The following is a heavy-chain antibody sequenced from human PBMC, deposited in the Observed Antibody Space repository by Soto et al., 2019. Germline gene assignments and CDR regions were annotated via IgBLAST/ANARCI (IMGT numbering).Heavy chain of an antibody. CDR3: AREGYDILTGYYIPSYYYYGMDV. J-gene: IGHJ6*02. CDR1: GDSVSSNSAA. D-gene: IGHD3-9*01. V-gene: IGHV6-1*01. Sequence: SQTLSLTCAISGDSVSSNSAAWNWVRQSPSRGLEWLGRTYYRSKWYNDYAVSVKSRITINPDTSKNQFSLQLNSVTPEDTAVYYCAREGYDILTGYYIPSYYYYGMDVWGQGTTVTV. CDR2: TYYRSKWYN.